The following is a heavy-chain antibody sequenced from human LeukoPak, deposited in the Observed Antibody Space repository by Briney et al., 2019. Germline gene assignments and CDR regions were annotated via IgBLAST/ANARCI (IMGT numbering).Heavy chain of an antibody. CDR2: VSSTGSNA. D-gene: IGHD5-24*01. CDR3: ARGRDGYPYNF. V-gene: IGHV3-21*01. Sequence: GGSLRLSCAASGYTFSGYAMNWVRQAPGKGLEWVSSVSSTGSNAYYADSVKGRFTISGDSAKNSVYLQMYSLRPEDTAMYYCARGRDGYPYNFWGQGTLVTVSS. J-gene: IGHJ4*02. CDR1: GYTFSGYA.